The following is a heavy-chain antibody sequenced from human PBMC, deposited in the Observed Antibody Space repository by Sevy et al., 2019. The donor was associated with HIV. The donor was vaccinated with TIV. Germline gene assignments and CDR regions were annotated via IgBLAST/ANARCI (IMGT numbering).Heavy chain of an antibody. D-gene: IGHD3-10*01. CDR1: GFTFSNYA. CDR2: ISGSTGTT. Sequence: GGSLRLSCAASGFTFSNYAMTWVRQAPGKGLEWVSGISGSTGTTYYADSVKGRFTISRDNSKNTLYLQMNSLRAEDTAVYSCAKDTGSGRIYFDSWGQGTPVTVSS. CDR3: AKDTGSGRIYFDS. V-gene: IGHV3-23*01. J-gene: IGHJ4*02.